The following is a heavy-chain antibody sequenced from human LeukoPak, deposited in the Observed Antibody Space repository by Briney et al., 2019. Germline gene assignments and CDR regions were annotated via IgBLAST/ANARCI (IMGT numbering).Heavy chain of an antibody. V-gene: IGHV4-39*07. J-gene: IGHJ6*02. Sequence: MASETLSLTCTVSGGSISSSSYYWGWIRQPPGKGLEWIGEINHSGSTNYNPSLKSRVTISVDTSKNQFSLKLSSVTAADTAVYYCGGYCSSTSCYTSYGMDVWGQGTTVTVSS. CDR2: INHSGST. D-gene: IGHD2-2*02. CDR1: GGSISSSSYY. CDR3: GGYCSSTSCYTSYGMDV.